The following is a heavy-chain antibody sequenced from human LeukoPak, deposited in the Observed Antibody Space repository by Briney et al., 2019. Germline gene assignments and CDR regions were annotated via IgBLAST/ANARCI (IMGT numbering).Heavy chain of an antibody. Sequence: SETLSLTCTVSGGSISSGFYYWSWIRQPPGKGLEWIGYIYYSGSTNYNPSLKSRVTISVDTSKNQFSLKLSSVTAADTAVYYCARDPADSEGWFDPWGQGTLVTVSS. CDR1: GGSISSGFYY. D-gene: IGHD3-3*01. CDR2: IYYSGST. J-gene: IGHJ5*02. CDR3: ARDPADSEGWFDP. V-gene: IGHV4-61*01.